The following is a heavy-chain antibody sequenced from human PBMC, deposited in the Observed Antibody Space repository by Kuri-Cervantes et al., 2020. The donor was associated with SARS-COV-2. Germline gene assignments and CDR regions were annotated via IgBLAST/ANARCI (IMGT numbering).Heavy chain of an antibody. CDR1: GFTLSSYW. CDR3: ARDRYSSSWYWNGAFDY. V-gene: IGHV3-7*01. J-gene: IGHJ4*02. CDR2: IKQDGSEK. Sequence: GESLKISCAASGFTLSSYWMSWVRQAPGKGLERVANIKQDGSEKYYVDSVKGRFTISRDNAKNSLYLQMNSLRAEDTAVYYCARDRYSSSWYWNGAFDYWGQGTLVTVSS. D-gene: IGHD6-13*01.